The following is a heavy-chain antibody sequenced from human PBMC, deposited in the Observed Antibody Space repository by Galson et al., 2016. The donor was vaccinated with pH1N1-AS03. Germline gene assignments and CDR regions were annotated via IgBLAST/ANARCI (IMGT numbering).Heavy chain of an antibody. J-gene: IGHJ5*02. Sequence: SLRLSCAASGFTLSHYGMHWVRQAPGKGLECVAVVSYDGSNKYYGDSVKGRFTISRDNSKNTLFLQVNGLRPEDTGVYYCARESRGVGAIEVGFDPWGHGISVTVS. V-gene: IGHV3-30*01. D-gene: IGHD1-26*01. CDR3: ARESRGVGAIEVGFDP. CDR1: GFTLSHYG. CDR2: VSYDGSNK.